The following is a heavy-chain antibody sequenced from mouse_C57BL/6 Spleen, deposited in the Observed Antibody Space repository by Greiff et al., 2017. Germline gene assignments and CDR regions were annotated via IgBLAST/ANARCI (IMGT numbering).Heavy chain of an antibody. CDR3: ASNGNPFAY. Sequence: VQLKQSGAELVKPGASVKLSCTASGFNITDYYMHWVKQRTEQGLEWIGRIDPEDGETKYAPQFQGKATITADTSSNTAYLQLSSLTSEDTAVYYCASNGNPFAYWGQGTLVTVSA. D-gene: IGHD2-1*01. CDR1: GFNITDYY. V-gene: IGHV14-2*01. J-gene: IGHJ3*01. CDR2: IDPEDGET.